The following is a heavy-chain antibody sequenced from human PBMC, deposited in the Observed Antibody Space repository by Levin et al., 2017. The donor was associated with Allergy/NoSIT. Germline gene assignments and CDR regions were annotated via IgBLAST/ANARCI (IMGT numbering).Heavy chain of an antibody. CDR3: AGYGDYAFDY. Sequence: SETLSLTCTVSGGSISSGDYYWSWIRQPPGKGLECIGYIYYSGSTYYNPSLKSRVTISVDTSKNQFSLKLSSVTAADTAVYYCAGYGDYAFDYWGQGTLVTVSS. D-gene: IGHD4-17*01. V-gene: IGHV4-30-4*01. J-gene: IGHJ4*02. CDR1: GGSISSGDYY. CDR2: IYYSGST.